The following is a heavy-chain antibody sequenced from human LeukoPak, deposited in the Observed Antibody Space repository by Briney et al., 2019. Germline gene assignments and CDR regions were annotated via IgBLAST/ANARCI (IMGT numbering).Heavy chain of an antibody. CDR1: GFTFSSYA. Sequence: GGSLRLSCAASGFTFSSYAMHWVRHAPGKGLEWVAVISYDGSNKYYADSVKGRFTISRDNSKNTLYLQMNSLRAEDTAVYYCARDNSEWLLYYYYYGMDVWGQGTTVTVSS. V-gene: IGHV3-30-3*01. J-gene: IGHJ6*02. D-gene: IGHD3-3*01. CDR3: ARDNSEWLLYYYYYGMDV. CDR2: ISYDGSNK.